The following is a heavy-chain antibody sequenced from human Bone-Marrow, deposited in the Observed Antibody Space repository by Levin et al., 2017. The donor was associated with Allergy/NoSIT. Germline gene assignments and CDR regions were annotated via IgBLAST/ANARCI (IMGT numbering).Heavy chain of an antibody. CDR3: ARGLAITASRTRGLDV. J-gene: IGHJ6*02. CDR2: IYDNGGT. Sequence: PSETLSLTCSVSGGSVSGGSYHWNWIRQSPGTQLEYIGYIYDNGGTNYNPSLKSRVTISVDTSKNHFSLRLISVTAADTGVYYCARGLAITASRTRGLDVWGQGTTVTVSS. V-gene: IGHV4-61*03. CDR1: GGSVSGGSYH. D-gene: IGHD5-12*01.